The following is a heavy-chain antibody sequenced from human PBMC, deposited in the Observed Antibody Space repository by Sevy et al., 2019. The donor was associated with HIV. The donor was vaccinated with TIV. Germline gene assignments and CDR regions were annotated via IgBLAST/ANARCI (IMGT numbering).Heavy chain of an antibody. CDR3: AKARGYCSSTSCSAWYYGMDV. CDR1: GFTFSSYG. D-gene: IGHD2-2*01. CDR2: ISYDGSNK. V-gene: IGHV3-30*18. Sequence: GGSLRLSCAASGFTFSSYGMHWVRQAPGKGLEWVAVISYDGSNKYYADSVKGRFTISRDNSKNTLYLQMNSLRAEDTAVFYWAKARGYCSSTSCSAWYYGMDVWGQGTTVTVSS. J-gene: IGHJ6*02.